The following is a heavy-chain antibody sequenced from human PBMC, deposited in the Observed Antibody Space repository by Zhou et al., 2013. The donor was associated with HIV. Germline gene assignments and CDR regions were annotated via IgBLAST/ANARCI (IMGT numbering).Heavy chain of an antibody. J-gene: IGHJ4*02. D-gene: IGHD3-3*02. CDR1: GGSISSHY. V-gene: IGHV4-59*11. CDR2: IYHNGST. Sequence: QVQLQESGPGLVKPSETLSLTCTVSGGSISSHYWSWIRQPPGKGLEWIGYIYHNGSTNYNPSLKSRVTISVDTSKTKFSLQLSSVTAADTAVYYCARRPSHFRGPEGPTGSPVYFDYWGQGGLVTVSS. CDR3: ARRPSHFRGPEGPTGSPVYFDY.